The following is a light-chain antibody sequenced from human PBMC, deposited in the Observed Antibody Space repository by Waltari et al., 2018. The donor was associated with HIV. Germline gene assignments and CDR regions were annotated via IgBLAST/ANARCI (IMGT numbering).Light chain of an antibody. V-gene: IGLV1-44*01. J-gene: IGLJ3*02. CDR1: SSNIGSNT. Sequence: QSVLTPPPSASGTPGPGVTISCSGSSSNIGSNTVTWYQQLPGTAPKLLIYSNNQRPSGVPDRFSGSKSGTSVSLAISGLQSEDDTDYYCAAWDDSLNGWVFGGGTKLTVL. CDR2: SNN. CDR3: AAWDDSLNGWV.